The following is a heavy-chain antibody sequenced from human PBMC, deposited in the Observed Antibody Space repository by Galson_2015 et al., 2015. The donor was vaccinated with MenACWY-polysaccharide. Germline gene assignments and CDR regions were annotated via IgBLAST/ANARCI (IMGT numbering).Heavy chain of an antibody. CDR3: ARVEKYSGSFYILY. CDR1: DYSIRSGYF. Sequence: LSLTCAVSDYSIRSGYFWGWIRQPPGEGLEWIASIFHSGTTYYNPSLKSRVTISVDTSKNQFSLKLSSVTAADTAVYYCARVEKYSGSFYILYWGQGTLVTVSS. V-gene: IGHV4-38-2*01. J-gene: IGHJ4*02. D-gene: IGHD1-26*01. CDR2: IFHSGTT.